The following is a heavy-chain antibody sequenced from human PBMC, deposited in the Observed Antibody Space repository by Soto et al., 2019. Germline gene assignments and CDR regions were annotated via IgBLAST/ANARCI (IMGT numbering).Heavy chain of an antibody. V-gene: IGHV3-53*04. Sequence: GGSLRLSCAASGFTVSSNYMSWVRQAPGKGLEWVSVIYSGGSTYYADSVKGRFTISRHNSKNTLYLQMNSLRAEDTAVYYCARGNYYDSSGYYYENYWGQGTLVTVSS. CDR3: ARGNYYDSSGYYYENY. CDR2: IYSGGST. D-gene: IGHD3-22*01. CDR1: GFTVSSNY. J-gene: IGHJ4*02.